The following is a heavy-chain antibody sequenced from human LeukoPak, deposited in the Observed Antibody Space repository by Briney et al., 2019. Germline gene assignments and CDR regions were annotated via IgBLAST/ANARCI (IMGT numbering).Heavy chain of an antibody. CDR2: VIPIFGTA. CDR1: GYTFTSYG. CDR3: ARDQRVGATLAFDI. D-gene: IGHD1-26*01. Sequence: ASVKVSCKASGYTFTSYGNSWVRQAPGQGLEWMGGVIPIFGTANYAQKFQGRVTITADESTSTAYMELSSLRSEDTAVYYCARDQRVGATLAFDIWGQGTMVTVSS. J-gene: IGHJ3*02. V-gene: IGHV1-69*13.